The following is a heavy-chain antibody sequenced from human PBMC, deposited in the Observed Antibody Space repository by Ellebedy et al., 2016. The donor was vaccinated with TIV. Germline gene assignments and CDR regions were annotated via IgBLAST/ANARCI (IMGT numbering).Heavy chain of an antibody. CDR1: GLTFSNAW. D-gene: IGHD5-18*01. Sequence: GESLKISCAASGLTFSNAWMNWVRQAPGKGLEWVGRIKSNIDGGTTDYAAPVKGRFTISRDDSKKTLYLQMNSLKTEDTAMYYCATYTAFGYWGQGTLVTVSS. CDR2: IKSNIDGGTT. CDR3: ATYTAFGY. V-gene: IGHV3-15*07. J-gene: IGHJ4*02.